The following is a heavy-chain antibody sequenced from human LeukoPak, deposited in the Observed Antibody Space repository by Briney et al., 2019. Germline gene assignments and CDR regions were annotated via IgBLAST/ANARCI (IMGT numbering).Heavy chain of an antibody. V-gene: IGHV1-18*01. J-gene: IGHJ3*01. CDR1: GCTFTNYD. Sequence: GASVKVSCKTSGCTFTNYDIHWVRQAPGQGLECMGWISGYTGDTKYAQILQGRFTVTTDTSTSTAYMELRSLTYDDTAVYYCARAGYCGDGGCRGGSAFDVWGQGTMVTVSS. CDR2: ISGYTGDT. CDR3: ARAGYCGDGGCRGGSAFDV. D-gene: IGHD2-15*01.